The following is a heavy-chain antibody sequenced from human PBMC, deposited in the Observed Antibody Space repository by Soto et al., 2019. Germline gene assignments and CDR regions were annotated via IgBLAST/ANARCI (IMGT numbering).Heavy chain of an antibody. Sequence: PGXSLRLACAASGFTFSSYSINWVFQAPGKGLEWVSSISSSSSYIYYADSVKGRFTISRDNAKNSLYLQMNSLRDEDTAVYYCARALDIVATTPFDYWGQGTLVTVSS. J-gene: IGHJ4*02. D-gene: IGHD5-12*01. CDR3: ARALDIVATTPFDY. CDR2: ISSSSSYI. CDR1: GFTFSSYS. V-gene: IGHV3-21*01.